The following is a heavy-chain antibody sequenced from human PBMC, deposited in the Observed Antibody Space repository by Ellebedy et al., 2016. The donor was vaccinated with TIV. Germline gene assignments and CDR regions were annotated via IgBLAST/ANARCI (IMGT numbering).Heavy chain of an antibody. J-gene: IGHJ4*02. CDR2: IIPILGIA. D-gene: IGHD3-22*01. V-gene: IGHV1-69*04. CDR1: GGTFSSNA. Sequence: AASVKISCKASGGTFSSNAISWVRQAPGQGLEWMGRIIPILGIANYAQTFQGSVTITADKSTSTAYMELTSLRSEDTAVYYCAKSAGYYDSSGYLHNYWGQGTLVTFSS. CDR3: AKSAGYYDSSGYLHNY.